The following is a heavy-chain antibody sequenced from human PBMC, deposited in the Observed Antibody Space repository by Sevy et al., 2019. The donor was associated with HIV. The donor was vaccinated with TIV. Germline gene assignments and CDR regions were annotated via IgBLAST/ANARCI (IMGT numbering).Heavy chain of an antibody. D-gene: IGHD3-22*01. CDR1: GFTFSYYD. J-gene: IGHJ4*02. CDR2: ISSGSSYI. V-gene: IGHV3-21*04. CDR3: ASPLNYYDSPSAY. Sequence: GESLKISCAASGFTFSYYDMNWVRQAPGKGLEWVSSISSGSSYIYYADSVKGLSTITRDNAKNSLYLQMNSLRAEDTALYYCASPLNYYDSPSAYWGQGTLVTVSS.